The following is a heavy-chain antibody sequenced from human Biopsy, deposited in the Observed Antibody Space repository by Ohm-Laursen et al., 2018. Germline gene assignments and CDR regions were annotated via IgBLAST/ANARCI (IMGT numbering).Heavy chain of an antibody. Sequence: ASVKVSCKTSGYTFTSYYMHWVRQAPGQGLEWMGVMTPIPTYAQKFQGRLTLTRDTSTSTVYMELSSLRSENTAIYYCARRDSLDYWGQGTLVTVSS. CDR1: GYTFTSYY. V-gene: IGHV1-46*01. J-gene: IGHJ4*02. CDR3: ARRDSLDY. CDR2: MTPIP.